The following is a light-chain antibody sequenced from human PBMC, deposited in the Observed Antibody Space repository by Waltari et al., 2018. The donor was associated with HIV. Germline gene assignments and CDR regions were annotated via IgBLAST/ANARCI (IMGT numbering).Light chain of an antibody. CDR1: KSNIGAGHA. CDR3: QSSDIRLHGLWV. Sequence: QSLLTQPPSVSATPGQRITISCTGHKSNIGAGHAVHWCRQLPGTAPRLLIFANSNRPSGVPDRISGSKSTASASLAITGLQAEDEGYYYCQSSDIRLHGLWVFGGGTKVTVL. CDR2: ANS. J-gene: IGLJ3*02. V-gene: IGLV1-40*01.